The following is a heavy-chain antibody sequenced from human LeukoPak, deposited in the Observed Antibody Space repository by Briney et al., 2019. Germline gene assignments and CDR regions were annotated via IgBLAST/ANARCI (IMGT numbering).Heavy chain of an antibody. CDR3: ASPGELLPDSYYFDY. CDR2: TNSGSSYI. Sequence: PGGSLRLSCAASGFTFSSYSMNWVRQAPGKGLEWVSSTNSGSSYIHYADSVKGRFTISRDNAKNSLYLQMNSLRAEDTAVYYCASPGELLPDSYYFDYWGQGTLVTVSS. V-gene: IGHV3-21*04. J-gene: IGHJ4*02. CDR1: GFTFSSYS. D-gene: IGHD3-10*01.